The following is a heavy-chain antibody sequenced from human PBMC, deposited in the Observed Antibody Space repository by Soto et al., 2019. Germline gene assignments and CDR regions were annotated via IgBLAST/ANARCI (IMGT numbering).Heavy chain of an antibody. CDR3: ARGEMATIFSTENYFDY. CDR1: GYTFTSYY. CDR2: INPSSGST. J-gene: IGHJ4*02. D-gene: IGHD5-12*01. Sequence: ASVKVSCKASGYTFTSYYMHWVRQAPGQGLEWMGIINPSSGSTSYAQKFQGRVTMTRDTSTSTVYMELSSLRSEDTAVYYCARGEMATIFSTENYFDYWGQGTLVTVSS. V-gene: IGHV1-46*01.